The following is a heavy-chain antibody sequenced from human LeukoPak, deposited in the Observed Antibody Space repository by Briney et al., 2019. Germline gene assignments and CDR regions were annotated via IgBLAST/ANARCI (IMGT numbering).Heavy chain of an antibody. CDR1: GFTFSNYA. J-gene: IGHJ4*02. CDR2: ITSGGGTT. CDR3: ARDPPRAAWVFDY. V-gene: IGHV3-23*01. Sequence: GGSLRLSCAASGFTFSNYAMSWVRQAPGKALEWVSAITSGGGTTYYAGSVKGRFTISRDNSKNTLYLQMNSLRAEDTAVYYCARDPPRAAWVFDYWGQGTLVSVSS. D-gene: IGHD6-25*01.